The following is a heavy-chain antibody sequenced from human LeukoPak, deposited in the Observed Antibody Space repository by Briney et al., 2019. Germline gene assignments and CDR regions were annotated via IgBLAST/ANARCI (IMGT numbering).Heavy chain of an antibody. Sequence: PGGSLRLSCAASGFTFSSYEMNWVRQAPGKGLEWVSYISSSGTTIYYADSVKGRFTISRDNAKNSLYLQMNSLRAEDTAVYYCARTGCSGGSCYTYNPTEWGQGTLVTVSS. D-gene: IGHD2-15*01. V-gene: IGHV3-48*03. J-gene: IGHJ4*02. CDR3: ARTGCSGGSCYTYNPTE. CDR2: ISSSGTTI. CDR1: GFTFSSYE.